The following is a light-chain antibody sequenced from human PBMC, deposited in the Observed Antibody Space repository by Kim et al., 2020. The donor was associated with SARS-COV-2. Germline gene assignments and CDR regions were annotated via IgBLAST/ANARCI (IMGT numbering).Light chain of an antibody. CDR3: QAWDSGTAVV. CDR2: QDT. V-gene: IGLV3-1*01. Sequence: SYELTQPPSVSVSPGQTASITCSGDELGDKYVFWYQQKPGQSPVLVIYQDTNRPSGIPERFSASNSGNTATLTISGTQATDEADYYCQAWDSGTAVVFGEGTQLTVL. J-gene: IGLJ3*02. CDR1: ELGDKY.